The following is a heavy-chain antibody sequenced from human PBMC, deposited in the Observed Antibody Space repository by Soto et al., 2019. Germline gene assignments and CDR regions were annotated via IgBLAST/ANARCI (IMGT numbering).Heavy chain of an antibody. J-gene: IGHJ4*02. CDR3: AHRVLRTVFGLVTTTAIYFDF. Sequence: QITLNESGPTVVRPTETLTLTCRFSGFSLTTSGVGVVWIRQSPGKAPEWLALIYWDDGKRYSASLKSRLTITMDTAKNQVVLTVSDLDPTDTATYYCAHRVLRTVFGLVTTTAIYFDFWGQGTPVAVSS. D-gene: IGHD3-3*01. V-gene: IGHV2-5*02. CDR1: GFSLTTSGVG. CDR2: IYWDDGK.